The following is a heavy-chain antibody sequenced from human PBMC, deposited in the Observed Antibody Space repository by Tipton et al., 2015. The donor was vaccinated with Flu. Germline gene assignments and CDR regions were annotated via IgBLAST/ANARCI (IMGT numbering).Heavy chain of an antibody. Sequence: SLRLSCAASGFTFSRYAMSWVRQAPGKGLRWISVIYSTTYIYYADSVKGRFTISRDISRNRVYLQMNNLRPDDTGLYYCARGVAGGFDVWGQGTMVTVSS. CDR2: IYSTTYI. J-gene: IGHJ3*01. D-gene: IGHD6-19*01. CDR1: GFTFSRYA. CDR3: ARGVAGGFDV. V-gene: IGHV3-66*02.